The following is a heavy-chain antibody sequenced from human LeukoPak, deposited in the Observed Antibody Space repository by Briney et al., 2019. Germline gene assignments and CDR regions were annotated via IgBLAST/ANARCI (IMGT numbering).Heavy chain of an antibody. CDR1: GGSISSSSYY. Sequence: SETLSLTCTVSGGSISSSSYYWGWIRQPPGKGLEWIGSIYYSGSTYYNPSLKSRVTISVDTSKNQFSLKLSSVTAEDTAVYYCARRRTVYPFDYWGQGTLVTVSS. V-gene: IGHV4-39*01. CDR3: ARRRTVYPFDY. J-gene: IGHJ4*02. D-gene: IGHD2-2*02. CDR2: IYYSGST.